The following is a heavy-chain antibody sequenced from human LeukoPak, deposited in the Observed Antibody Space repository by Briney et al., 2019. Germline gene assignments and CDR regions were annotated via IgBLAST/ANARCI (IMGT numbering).Heavy chain of an antibody. Sequence: SETLSLTCTASNDSISPLYWGWIRQPPGKGLEFIGYIFYSGTTNFNPSLKSRVTLSVDTSKNQFSLRLNSVTAADTAVYYCARGGSAAKYYFDSWGQGTPVTVSS. D-gene: IGHD6-13*01. CDR1: NDSISPLY. CDR2: IFYSGTT. J-gene: IGHJ4*02. V-gene: IGHV4-59*11. CDR3: ARGGSAAKYYFDS.